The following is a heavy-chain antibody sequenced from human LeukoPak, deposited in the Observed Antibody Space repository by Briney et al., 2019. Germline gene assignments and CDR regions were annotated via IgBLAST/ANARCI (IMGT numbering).Heavy chain of an antibody. Sequence: SETLSLTCTVSGYSISSGYCWGWVRQPPGKGLEYIGTLCQSGSSYSNPSLQSRVTISTDTSRNQFSLTLTSVTAADTAIHYCGRIDWVFDYWGQGALVTVSS. V-gene: IGHV4-38-2*02. J-gene: IGHJ4*02. CDR2: LCQSGSS. D-gene: IGHD3-9*01. CDR1: GYSISSGYC. CDR3: GRIDWVFDY.